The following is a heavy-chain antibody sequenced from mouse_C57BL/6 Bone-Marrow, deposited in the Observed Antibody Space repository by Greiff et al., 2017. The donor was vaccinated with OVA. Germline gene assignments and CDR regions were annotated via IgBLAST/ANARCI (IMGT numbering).Heavy chain of an antibody. D-gene: IGHD2-3*01. J-gene: IGHJ1*03. V-gene: IGHV1-62-2*01. CDR3: ARHEDGDDGYFWYFDV. CDR1: GYTFTEYT. CDR2: FYPGSGSI. Sequence: QVQLKQSGAELVKPGASVKLSCKASGYTFTEYTIHWVKQRSGQGLEWIGWFYPGSGSIKYNEKFKDKATLTADKSSSTVYMELSRLTSEDSAVYFCARHEDGDDGYFWYFDVWGTGTTVTVSS.